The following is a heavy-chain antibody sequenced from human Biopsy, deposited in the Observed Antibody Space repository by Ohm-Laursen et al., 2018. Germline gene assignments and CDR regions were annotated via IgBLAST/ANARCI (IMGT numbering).Heavy chain of an antibody. CDR3: ARGGIVSVHSYGRMGLFYFDS. CDR1: GFSVNDNY. J-gene: IGHJ4*02. D-gene: IGHD5-18*01. Sequence: ETLSLTCAASGFSVNDNYMSWVRQAPGKGLEWVSFIYGDGRTFYAGSVKDRFTLSRDTSNNLMFLQMDSLRADDTAVYYCARGGIVSVHSYGRMGLFYFDSWGQGILVTVAS. V-gene: IGHV3-53*01. CDR2: IYGDGRT.